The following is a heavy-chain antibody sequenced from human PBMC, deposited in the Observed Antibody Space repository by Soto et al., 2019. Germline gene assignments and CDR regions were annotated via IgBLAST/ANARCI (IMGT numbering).Heavy chain of an antibody. Sequence: QVQLVQSGAEVKQPGSSVKVSCKASGGTFSSYTISWVRQAPGQGLEWMGRIIPILGIANYAQKFQGRVTITADKSTSTAYMELSSLRSEDTAVYYCAREGLSSSLDYWGQGTLVTVSS. CDR1: GGTFSSYT. D-gene: IGHD6-13*01. J-gene: IGHJ4*02. CDR3: AREGLSSSLDY. CDR2: IIPILGIA. V-gene: IGHV1-69*08.